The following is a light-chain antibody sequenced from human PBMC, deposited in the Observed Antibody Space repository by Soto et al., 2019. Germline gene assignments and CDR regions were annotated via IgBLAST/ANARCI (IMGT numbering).Light chain of an antibody. CDR2: SAS. J-gene: IGKJ4*01. CDR3: QKYDSGPLT. CDR1: QDMGPY. Sequence: DIQMTQSPSSLSASVGDRVTITCRASQDMGPYLAWYQQKSGRDPELLIYSASTFQSGVPSRFSGSGSGADFSLTISGLQPEDAATYYCQKYDSGPLTFGGGTKVEI. V-gene: IGKV1-27*01.